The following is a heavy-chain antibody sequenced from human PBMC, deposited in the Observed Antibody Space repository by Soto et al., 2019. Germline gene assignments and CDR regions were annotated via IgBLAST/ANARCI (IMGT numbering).Heavy chain of an antibody. D-gene: IGHD5-18*01. Sequence: QVQLQESGPGLVKPSQTLSLTCTVSGGSISSGCYYWSWIRQHPGKGWEWIGYIYYSGSTYYNPSLKSRVTISVDTSKNQFSLKLSSVTAADTAVYYCARGGGYGGNDYWGQGTLVTVSS. CDR1: GGSISSGCYY. J-gene: IGHJ4*02. V-gene: IGHV4-31*03. CDR2: IYYSGST. CDR3: ARGGGYGGNDY.